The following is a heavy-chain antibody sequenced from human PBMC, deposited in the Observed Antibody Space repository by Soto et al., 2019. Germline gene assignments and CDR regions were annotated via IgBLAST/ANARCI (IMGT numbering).Heavy chain of an antibody. V-gene: IGHV4-4*07. CDR2: VYISGST. Sequence: SETLSLACTVSGGSISTYYWNWIRQSAGKGLEWIGRVYISGSTNYHPSLKSRVAMSVDTSNNQFSLKVTSVTAADTAVYYCARGGRDGFDIWGQGTMVTVSS. CDR1: GGSISTYY. CDR3: ARGGRDGFDI. J-gene: IGHJ3*02.